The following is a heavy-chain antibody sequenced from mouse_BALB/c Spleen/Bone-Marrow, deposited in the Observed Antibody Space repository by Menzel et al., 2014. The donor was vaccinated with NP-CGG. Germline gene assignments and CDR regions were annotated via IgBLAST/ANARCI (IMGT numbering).Heavy chain of an antibody. V-gene: IGHV14-3*02. CDR2: IDPANGNT. CDR1: GFNIKDTY. D-gene: IGHD4-1*01. Sequence: EVKLMESGAELVKPGASVKLSCTASGFNIKDTYMHWVKQRPEQGLEWIGRIDPANGNTKYDPKFQGKATITADTSSNTAYLQLSSLTSEDTAVYYCARWEYYAMDYWGQVPSVTVSS. J-gene: IGHJ4*01. CDR3: ARWEYYAMDY.